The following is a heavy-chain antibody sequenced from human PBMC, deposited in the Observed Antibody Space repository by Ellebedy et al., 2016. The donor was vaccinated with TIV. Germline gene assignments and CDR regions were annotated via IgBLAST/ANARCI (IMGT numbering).Heavy chain of an antibody. CDR1: GYTLTELS. V-gene: IGHV1-24*01. Sequence: AASVKVSCKVSGYTLTELSMHWARQAPGKGLEWMGGFDPEDGETIYAQKFQGRVTMTEDTSTDTAYMELSSLRSEDTAVYYCATWGAKTTVTTFINDYYYYGMDVWGQGTTVTVSS. CDR3: ATWGAKTTVTTFINDYYYYGMDV. CDR2: FDPEDGET. J-gene: IGHJ6*02. D-gene: IGHD4-17*01.